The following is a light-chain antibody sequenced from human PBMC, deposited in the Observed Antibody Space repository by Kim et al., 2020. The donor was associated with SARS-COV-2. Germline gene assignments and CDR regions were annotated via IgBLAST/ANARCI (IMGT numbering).Light chain of an antibody. V-gene: IGKV3-15*01. CDR2: DES. Sequence: ARGERATLSCRASQSFSRKVAWYQQNRGRAPRLLTNDESTRPTGVPARFSGSGSGTDFTLTIGSRQSEDSAVYYCQQNNNGPGITFGQGTRLEIK. J-gene: IGKJ5*01. CDR1: QSFSRK. CDR3: QQNNNGPGIT.